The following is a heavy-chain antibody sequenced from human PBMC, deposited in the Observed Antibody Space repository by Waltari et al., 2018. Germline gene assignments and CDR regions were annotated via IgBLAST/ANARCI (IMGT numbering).Heavy chain of an antibody. J-gene: IGHJ5*01. Sequence: QVRLQESGPGLVKPSETLSLVCTVSGYSISRGHYWGWIRQPPGKGLEWLGSIYHSGSTYFNPSLMSRVTMSVDTSKNQFSLKLSSVTAADTAIYFCASDSGFDAYDSWGLGTLVTVSS. CDR2: IYHSGST. D-gene: IGHD1-26*01. CDR3: ASDSGFDAYDS. CDR1: GYSISRGHY. V-gene: IGHV4-38-2*02.